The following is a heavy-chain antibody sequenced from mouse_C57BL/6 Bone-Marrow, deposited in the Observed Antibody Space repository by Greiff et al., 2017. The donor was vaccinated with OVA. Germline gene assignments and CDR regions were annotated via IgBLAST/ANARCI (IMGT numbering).Heavy chain of an antibody. V-gene: IGHV5-9*01. CDR3: ARLYYDYANPAY. CDR1: GFTFSSYT. D-gene: IGHD2-4*01. Sequence: EVQLVESGGGLVKPGGSLKLSCAASGFTFSSYTMSWVRQTPEKRLEWVATISGGGGNTYYPDCVKGRFTITRDNAKNTLYLQMSSLRSEDTALYYCARLYYDYANPAYWGQGTLVTVSA. J-gene: IGHJ3*01. CDR2: ISGGGGNT.